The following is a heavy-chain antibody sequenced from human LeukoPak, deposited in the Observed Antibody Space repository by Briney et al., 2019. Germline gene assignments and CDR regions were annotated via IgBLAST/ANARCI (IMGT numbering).Heavy chain of an antibody. CDR3: ASGKQWAPRWGDAFDI. D-gene: IGHD6-19*01. Sequence: SSETLSLTCTVSGGSISSYYWSWIRQPAGKGLEWIGRIYTSGSTNYNPSLKSRVTMSVDTSKNQFSLKLSSVTAADTAVYYCASGKQWAPRWGDAFDIWGQGTMVTVSS. CDR2: IYTSGST. CDR1: GGSISSYY. J-gene: IGHJ3*02. V-gene: IGHV4-4*07.